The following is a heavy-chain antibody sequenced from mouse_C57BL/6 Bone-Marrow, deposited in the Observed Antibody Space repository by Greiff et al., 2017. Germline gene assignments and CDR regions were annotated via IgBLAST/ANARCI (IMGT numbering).Heavy chain of an antibody. J-gene: IGHJ2*01. CDR2: IYPTSGRT. V-gene: IGHV1-55*01. CDR3: ARSGPLGRSFDY. Sequence: QVQLQQPGAELVKPGASVTMSCKASGYTFTSYWITWVKQRPGQGLEWIGDIYPTSGRTNYNEKFKSKAILTVDTSSNTAYMQLSRLTSEDSAVFYCARSGPLGRSFDYWCQGTTLTVSS. D-gene: IGHD4-1*01. CDR1: GYTFTSYW.